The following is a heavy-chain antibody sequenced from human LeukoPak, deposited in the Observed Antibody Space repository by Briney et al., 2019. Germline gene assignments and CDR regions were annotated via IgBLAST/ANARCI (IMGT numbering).Heavy chain of an antibody. Sequence: RHGGSLEISFSSSGFTFTNYWIGWVRQVPGRGLEWMGIIYPDDSDTKYSPSLQGQVTMSVDKSTSTAFLQWSSLKASDTATYYCARHDLRPDHDFFDYWGQGTVVTVSS. CDR1: GFTFTNYW. CDR2: IYPDDSDT. CDR3: ARHDLRPDHDFFDY. D-gene: IGHD1-14*01. V-gene: IGHV5-51*01. J-gene: IGHJ4*02.